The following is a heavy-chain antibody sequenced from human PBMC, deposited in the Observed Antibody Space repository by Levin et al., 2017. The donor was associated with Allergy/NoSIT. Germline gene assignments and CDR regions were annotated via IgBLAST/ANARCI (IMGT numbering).Heavy chain of an antibody. V-gene: IGHV4-59*01. CDR3: ARKSKVGSYGYYMDV. Sequence: ETLSLTCTVSGGSISSYYWSWIRQPPGKGLEWIGYTYYSGGTNYNPSPKSRVTISVDTSKNQFSLKLRSVTAADTAVYYCARKSKVGSYGYYMDVWGQGTTVTVSS. CDR2: TYYSGGT. CDR1: GGSISSYY. D-gene: IGHD5-18*01. J-gene: IGHJ6*03.